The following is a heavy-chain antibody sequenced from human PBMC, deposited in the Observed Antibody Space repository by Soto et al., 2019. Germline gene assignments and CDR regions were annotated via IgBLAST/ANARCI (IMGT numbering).Heavy chain of an antibody. Sequence: SETLSLTCTVSGGSISTTTYYWGWVRQPPGKGLEWIGNIYYTGRTYYNPSLKNQVTISVDTSNNQFSLRLNSVTAADTSVYYCATHRRYSSGWYYYGMDVWGQGTTVTVSS. CDR2: IYYTGRT. D-gene: IGHD6-25*01. V-gene: IGHV4-39*01. CDR3: ATHRRYSSGWYYYGMDV. CDR1: GGSISTTTYY. J-gene: IGHJ6*02.